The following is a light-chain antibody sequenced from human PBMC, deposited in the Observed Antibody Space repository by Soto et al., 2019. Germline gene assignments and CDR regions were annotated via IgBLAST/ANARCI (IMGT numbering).Light chain of an antibody. J-gene: IGKJ5*01. V-gene: IGKV3D-20*02. CDR3: QQRSNWPPEIT. Sequence: EIVLTQSPGTLSLSPGERATLSCRASQSLTNSFIAWYQQKPGQAPRLLIYDTSSRATGIPDRFSGSGSGTDFTLTISSLEPEDFAVYYCQQRSNWPPEITFGQGTRLEI. CDR2: DTS. CDR1: QSLTNSF.